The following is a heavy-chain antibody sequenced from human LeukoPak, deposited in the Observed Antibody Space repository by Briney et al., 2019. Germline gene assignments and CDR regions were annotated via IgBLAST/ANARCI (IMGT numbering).Heavy chain of an antibody. CDR3: ARLWFGEPVFIDY. CDR2: IYYSGST. CDR1: GGSISSSSYY. V-gene: IGHV4-39*01. J-gene: IGHJ4*02. Sequence: TSETLSLTCTVSGGSISSSSYYWGWIRQPPGKGLEWIGSIYYSGSTYYNPSLKSRVTISVDTSKNQFSLKLSSVTAADTAVYYCARLWFGEPVFIDYWGQGTLVTVSS. D-gene: IGHD3-10*01.